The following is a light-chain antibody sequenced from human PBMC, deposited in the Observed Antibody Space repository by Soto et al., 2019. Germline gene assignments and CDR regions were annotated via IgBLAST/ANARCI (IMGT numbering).Light chain of an antibody. V-gene: IGKV1-39*01. CDR3: QQRYSTTRT. Sequence: DIQVTQSPSSLSASVGDRVTITCRASQSISSYLNWYQQKPGKAPKLLIYGASSLQSGVPSRFSGRGSGTDSTLTISSLQPEDFATYYCQQRYSTTRTFGQGTKVDI. CDR2: GAS. CDR1: QSISSY. J-gene: IGKJ1*01.